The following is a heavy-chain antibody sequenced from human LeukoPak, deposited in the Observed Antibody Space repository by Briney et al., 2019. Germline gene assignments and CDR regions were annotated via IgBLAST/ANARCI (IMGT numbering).Heavy chain of an antibody. V-gene: IGHV3-30-3*01. D-gene: IGHD3-22*01. CDR2: ISYDGSNK. J-gene: IGHJ4*02. CDR3: ARDSPAGTMIVVVITYYFDY. Sequence: LPGGSLRLSCAASGFTFSSYAMHWVRQAPGKGLEWVAVISYDGSNKYYADSVKGRFTISRDNSKSTLYLQMNSLRAEDTAVYYCARDSPAGTMIVVVITYYFDYWGQGTLVTVSS. CDR1: GFTFSSYA.